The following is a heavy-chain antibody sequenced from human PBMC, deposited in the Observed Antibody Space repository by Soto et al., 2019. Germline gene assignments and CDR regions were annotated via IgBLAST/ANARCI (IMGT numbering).Heavy chain of an antibody. V-gene: IGHV3-15*07. J-gene: IGHJ4*01. CDR3: TSESLTTLPVIRSDY. CDR2: VKSKADGGSG. CDR1: GFPFNNAW. Sequence: GGSLRLSCAASGFPFNNAWINWVRQVPGKGLEWVGRVKSKADGGSGDYAAPVKGRFVVSRDDSKDIVYLQMNSLKIEDTGVYLCTSESLTTLPVIRSDYWGYGSQVSVIS. D-gene: IGHD3-22*01.